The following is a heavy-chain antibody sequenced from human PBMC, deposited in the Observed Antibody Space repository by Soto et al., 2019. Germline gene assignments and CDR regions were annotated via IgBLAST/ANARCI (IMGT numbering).Heavy chain of an antibody. J-gene: IGHJ6*02. Sequence: QVQLVQSGAEVKKPGSSVKVSCKASGGTFSSYAISWVRQAPVQGLEWMGGIIPIFGTASYAQTFQGRVTITSDESTSTVYMERSRLSAEDKAGYYCAETTRNHYYYGMDVWGQGTTVTVSS. D-gene: IGHD1-1*01. CDR2: IIPIFGTA. CDR3: AETTRNHYYYGMDV. V-gene: IGHV1-69*05. CDR1: GGTFSSYA.